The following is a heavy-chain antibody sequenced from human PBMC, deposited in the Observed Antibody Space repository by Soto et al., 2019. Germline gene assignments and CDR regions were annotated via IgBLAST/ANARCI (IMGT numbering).Heavy chain of an antibody. CDR2: IIPIFGTA. CDR1: GGTFSSYA. D-gene: IGHD3-3*01. CDR3: AGSGFESNFFWRGYSGVPSIDFQTLFFYNYYGMDV. J-gene: IGHJ6*02. V-gene: IGHV1-69*06. Sequence: SVKVSCKASGGTFSSYAISWVRQAPGQWLEWMGGIIPIFGTANYAQEFQGRVTITADKSTSTADMELSSLRSEDTAVYYWAGSGFESNFFWRGYSGVPSIDFQTLFFYNYYGMDVWGQETTVTASS.